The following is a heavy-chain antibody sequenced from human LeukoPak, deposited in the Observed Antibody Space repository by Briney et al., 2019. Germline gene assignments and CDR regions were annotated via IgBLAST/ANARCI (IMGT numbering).Heavy chain of an antibody. CDR2: IKQDGSEK. Sequence: PGRSLRLSCAASGFTFSSYGMHWVRQAPGKGLEWVANIKQDGSEKYYVDSVKGRFTISRDNAKNSLYLQMNSLRAEDTAVYYCATDDGITGTTHGYWGQGTLVTVSS. CDR3: ATDDGITGTTHGY. V-gene: IGHV3-7*01. CDR1: GFTFSSYG. D-gene: IGHD1-20*01. J-gene: IGHJ4*02.